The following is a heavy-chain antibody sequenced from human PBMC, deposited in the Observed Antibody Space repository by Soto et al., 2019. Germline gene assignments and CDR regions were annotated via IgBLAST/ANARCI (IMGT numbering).Heavy chain of an antibody. D-gene: IGHD3-22*01. J-gene: IGHJ3*02. CDR2: INAGNGNT. CDR1: GYTFTSYA. CDR3: ARDRPDYDSSAFDAFDI. V-gene: IGHV1-3*01. Sequence: ASVKVSFKASGYTFTSYAMHWVRQAPGQRLEWMGWINAGNGNTKYSQKFQGRVTITRDTSASTAYMELSSLRSEDTAVYYCARDRPDYDSSAFDAFDIWGQGTMVTV.